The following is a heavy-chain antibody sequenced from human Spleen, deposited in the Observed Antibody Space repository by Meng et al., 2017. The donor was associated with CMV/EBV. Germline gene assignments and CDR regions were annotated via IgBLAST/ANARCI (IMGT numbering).Heavy chain of an antibody. CDR2: IYYSGST. V-gene: IGHV4-31*03. CDR1: GGCISRGGYY. Sequence: CTVSGGCISRGGYYWSWIRQHPGKGLEWIGYIYYSGSTYYNPSLKSRVTISVDTSKNQFSLKLSSVTAADTAVYYCARFVKDFWTDYWGQGTLVTVSS. J-gene: IGHJ4*02. D-gene: IGHD3/OR15-3a*01. CDR3: ARFVKDFWTDY.